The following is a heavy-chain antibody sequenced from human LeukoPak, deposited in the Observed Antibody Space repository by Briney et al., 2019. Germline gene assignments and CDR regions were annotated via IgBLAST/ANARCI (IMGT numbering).Heavy chain of an antibody. CDR3: ARGVVPAATRGGYFDY. CDR2: IYTSGST. J-gene: IGHJ4*02. Sequence: PSETLSLTCTVSGGSISSYYWSWIRQPAGKGLEWIGRIYTSGSTNYNPSLKSRVTMSVDTSKNQFSLKLSSVTAADTAVYYCARGVVPAATRGGYFDYWGQGTLVTVSS. V-gene: IGHV4-4*07. D-gene: IGHD2-2*01. CDR1: GGSISSYY.